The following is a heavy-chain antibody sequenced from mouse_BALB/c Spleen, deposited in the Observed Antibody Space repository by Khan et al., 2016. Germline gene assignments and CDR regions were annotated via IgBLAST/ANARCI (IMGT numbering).Heavy chain of an antibody. J-gene: IGHJ3*01. Sequence: QIQLVQSGPELKKPGETVKISCKASGYSFTNYGMNWVKQAPGKGLKWMGWIDTNTGEPTYAEEFKGRFAFSLETSAITAYLQINNLKNYDTATFFCAKCGYDYAWFAYWGQGTLVTVSA. CDR1: GYSFTNYG. D-gene: IGHD2-4*01. V-gene: IGHV9-3*02. CDR3: AKCGYDYAWFAY. CDR2: IDTNTGEP.